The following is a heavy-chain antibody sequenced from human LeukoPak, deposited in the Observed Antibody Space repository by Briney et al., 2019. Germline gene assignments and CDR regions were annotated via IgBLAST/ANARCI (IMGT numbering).Heavy chain of an antibody. V-gene: IGHV4-4*07. J-gene: IGHJ4*02. CDR1: GGPIRSYY. CDR3: ARGSFDSSGYYVFDY. CDR2: IYNSGNT. D-gene: IGHD3-22*01. Sequence: SETLSLTCTVSGGPIRSYYWSWIRQPPGKGLEWIGRIYNSGNTNYSPSLESRVTMSADTSKNHFSLRLTSVTAADTAVYYCARGSFDSSGYYVFDYWGQGRLVTVSS.